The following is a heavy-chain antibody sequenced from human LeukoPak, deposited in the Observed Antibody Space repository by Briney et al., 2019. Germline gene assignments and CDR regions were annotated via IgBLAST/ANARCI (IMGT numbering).Heavy chain of an antibody. Sequence: SVKVSCKASGGTFGSYAISWVRQAPGQGLEWMGGIIPIFGTANYAQKFQGRVTITADESTSTAYMELSSLRSEDTAVYYCARYTAATIGEGYYFDYWGQGTLVTVSS. CDR1: GGTFGSYA. D-gene: IGHD5-12*01. V-gene: IGHV1-69*13. J-gene: IGHJ4*02. CDR2: IIPIFGTA. CDR3: ARYTAATIGEGYYFDY.